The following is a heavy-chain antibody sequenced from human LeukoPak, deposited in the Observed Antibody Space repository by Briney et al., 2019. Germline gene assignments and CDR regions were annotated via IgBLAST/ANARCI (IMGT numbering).Heavy chain of an antibody. CDR3: ARDYYGSGSYLN. CDR1: GFTFSSYA. V-gene: IGHV3-30-3*01. D-gene: IGHD3-10*01. Sequence: GGSLRLSCAASGFTFSSYAMHWVRQAPGKGLEWVAVISYDGSNKYYADSVKGRFTISRDNSKNTLYLQMNSLRAEDTAVYYCARDYYGSGSYLNWGQGTLVTVSS. J-gene: IGHJ4*02. CDR2: ISYDGSNK.